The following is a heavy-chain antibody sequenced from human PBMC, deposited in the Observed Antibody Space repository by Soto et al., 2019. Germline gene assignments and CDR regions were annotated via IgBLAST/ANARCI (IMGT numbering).Heavy chain of an antibody. CDR1: GDAISSGTYY. CDR3: ARSHASFDLDFYYYMDV. J-gene: IGHJ6*03. CDR2: LYYTGPT. V-gene: IGHV4-31*03. Sequence: QVQLQESSPGLVKPSQTLSLRCSVSGDAISSGTYYWTWVRQPPGEGLECIGNLYYTGPTYYNPSLRSRVTMSVDTSKNQFSLNLNSVTAADTAVYYCARSHASFDLDFYYYMDVWGKGTTVTASS. D-gene: IGHD3-16*01.